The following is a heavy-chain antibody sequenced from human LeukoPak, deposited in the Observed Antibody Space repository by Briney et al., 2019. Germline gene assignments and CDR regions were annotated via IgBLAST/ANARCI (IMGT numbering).Heavy chain of an antibody. CDR2: ISGSGGST. D-gene: IGHD3-10*01. CDR1: GFTFSSYA. V-gene: IGHV3-23*01. Sequence: GGSLRLSCAASGFTFSSYAMSWVRQAPGKGLEWVSAISGSGGSTYYADSVKGRFTISRDNSKNTLYLQMNSLRAEDTAVYYCAKDIPRLGGSGSYVVYWGQGTLVTVSS. CDR3: AKDIPRLGGSGSYVVY. J-gene: IGHJ4*02.